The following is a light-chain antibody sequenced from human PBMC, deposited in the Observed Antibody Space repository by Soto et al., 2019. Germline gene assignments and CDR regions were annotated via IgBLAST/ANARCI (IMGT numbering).Light chain of an antibody. CDR3: QQSYRTPT. CDR2: KAS. CDR1: QSISNW. Sequence: DIQMTQSPSTLSASVGDRVTITCRASQSISNWLAWYQQKPGEAPNLLIYKASTLESGVPSRFSGSGSGTDYTLTISSLQPEDFATYYCQQSYRTPTFGQGTRLEIK. J-gene: IGKJ5*01. V-gene: IGKV1-5*03.